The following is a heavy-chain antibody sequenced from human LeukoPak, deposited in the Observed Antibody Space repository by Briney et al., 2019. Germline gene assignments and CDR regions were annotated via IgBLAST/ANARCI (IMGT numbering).Heavy chain of an antibody. CDR3: AKDRAQQLPYYMDV. J-gene: IGHJ6*03. CDR1: GFTFSTFA. D-gene: IGHD6-13*01. Sequence: GGSLRLSCVASGFTFSTFAMNWVRQAPGKGLEWVSTISETGRSTYYADSVKGQFTISRDNSKNTLYLQMNSLRAEDTAVYYCAKDRAQQLPYYMDVWGKGTTVTVSS. V-gene: IGHV3-23*01. CDR2: ISETGRST.